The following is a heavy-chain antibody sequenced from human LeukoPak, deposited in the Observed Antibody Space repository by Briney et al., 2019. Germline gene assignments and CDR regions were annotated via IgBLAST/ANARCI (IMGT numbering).Heavy chain of an antibody. J-gene: IGHJ4*02. Sequence: GGSLRLSCAASGLAVSNNYMTWVRQAPGKGLEWVSVIYDGGDTYYADSVKGRFTISRDNSKNTLYLQMNSLRAEDTAVYYCARAGPYYYDSGSSFDYWGQGTLVTVSS. CDR2: IYDGGDT. D-gene: IGHD3-10*01. CDR3: ARAGPYYYDSGSSFDY. V-gene: IGHV3-66*01. CDR1: GLAVSNNY.